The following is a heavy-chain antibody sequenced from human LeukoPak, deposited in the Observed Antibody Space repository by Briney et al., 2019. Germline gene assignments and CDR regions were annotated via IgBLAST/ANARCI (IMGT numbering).Heavy chain of an antibody. V-gene: IGHV3-9*01. CDR1: GFTFDDYA. J-gene: IGHJ4*02. Sequence: PGRSLRLSCAASGFTFDDYAMHWVRQAPGKGLEWVSGISWNSGSIGYADSVKGRFTISRDNAKNSLYLQMSSLRAEDTAVYYCARGFVPAAIWGQGTLVTVSS. CDR3: ARGFVPAAI. CDR2: ISWNSGSI. D-gene: IGHD2-2*01.